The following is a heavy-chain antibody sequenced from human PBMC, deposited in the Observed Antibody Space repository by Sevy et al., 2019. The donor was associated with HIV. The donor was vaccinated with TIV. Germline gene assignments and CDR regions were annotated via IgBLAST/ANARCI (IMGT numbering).Heavy chain of an antibody. V-gene: IGHV3-30-3*01. CDR3: ARGPYNSGLRFDY. D-gene: IGHD6-19*01. CDR1: GFTFSDSA. Sequence: GGSLRLSCRGSGFTFSDSAVHWVRQGPVKGLEWVAVISYDGGNKYYADSVKGRFTISRDNSKSMAYLQMNSLRAEDAALYYFARGPYNSGLRFDYWGRGTLVTVSS. CDR2: ISYDGGNK. J-gene: IGHJ4*02.